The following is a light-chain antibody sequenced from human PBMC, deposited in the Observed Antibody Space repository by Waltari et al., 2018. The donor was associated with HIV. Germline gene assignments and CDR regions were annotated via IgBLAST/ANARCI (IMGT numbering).Light chain of an antibody. J-gene: IGLJ2*01. CDR2: GNS. V-gene: IGLV1-40*01. CDR3: QSYDSSLSGSV. Sequence: QSVLTQPPSVSGAPGQRVTISCTGSSSNIGAGYDVHWYQQLPGTAPKLLIYGNSNRPTGVTDRFSGSKAGTSASLAITGLQAEDEADYYCQSYDSSLSGSVFGGGTKLTVL. CDR1: SSNIGAGYD.